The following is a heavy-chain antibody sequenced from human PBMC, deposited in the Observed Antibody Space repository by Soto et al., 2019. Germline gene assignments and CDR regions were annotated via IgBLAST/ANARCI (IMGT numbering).Heavy chain of an antibody. CDR2: ISWNSGSI. CDR3: AKAVGSYGNFDY. CDR1: GFTFDDYA. V-gene: IGHV3-9*01. D-gene: IGHD5-18*01. Sequence: EVQLVESGGGLVQPGRSLRLSCAASGFTFDDYAMHWVRQAPGKCLEWVSGISWNSGSIGYADSVKGRFTISTDNAKNSLYLQMNGLRAEDTALYYWAKAVGSYGNFDYWGQGTLVTVSS. J-gene: IGHJ4*02.